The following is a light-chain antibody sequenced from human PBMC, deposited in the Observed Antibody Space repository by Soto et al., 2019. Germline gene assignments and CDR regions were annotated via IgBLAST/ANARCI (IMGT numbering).Light chain of an antibody. V-gene: IGKV3-11*01. CDR2: DAS. CDR3: QQRSNWPT. J-gene: IGKJ3*01. CDR1: QSVSNY. Sequence: EIVLTQSPATLSLSPGERATLSCRASQSVSNYLAWYQQKPGQAPRVLIYDASNRATGIPARFSGSGAGTDFTLTISSLEPEAFAVFYCQQRSNWPTFGPGTKVDI.